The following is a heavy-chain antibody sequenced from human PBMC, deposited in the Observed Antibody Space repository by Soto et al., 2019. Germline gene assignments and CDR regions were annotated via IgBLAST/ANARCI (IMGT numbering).Heavy chain of an antibody. CDR3: ARGAEDIVVVPAAIPHGWFDP. CDR1: GGTFSIYA. D-gene: IGHD2-2*01. CDR2: IIPIFGTA. J-gene: IGHJ5*02. V-gene: IGHV1-69*06. Sequence: SVKVSCKASGGTFSIYAISWVRQAPGQGLEWMGGIIPIFGTANYAQKFQGRVTITADKSTSTAYMELSSLRSEDTDVYYCARGAEDIVVVPAAIPHGWFDPWGQGTLVTVSS.